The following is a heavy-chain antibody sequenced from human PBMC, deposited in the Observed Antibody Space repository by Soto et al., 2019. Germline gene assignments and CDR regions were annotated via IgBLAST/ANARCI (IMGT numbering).Heavy chain of an antibody. V-gene: IGHV2-26*01. Sequence: KALEWLAHIFSNDEKSYSTSLKSRLTISKDTSKSQVVLTMTSMEXXXXXXYYCARIAPVAGDYYYYYYMDVWGKGTTVTVSS. D-gene: IGHD6-19*01. J-gene: IGHJ6*03. CDR3: ARIAPVAGDYYYYYYMDV. CDR2: IFSNDEK.